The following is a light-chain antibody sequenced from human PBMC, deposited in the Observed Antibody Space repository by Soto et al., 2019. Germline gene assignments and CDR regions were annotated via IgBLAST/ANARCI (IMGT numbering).Light chain of an antibody. CDR2: TAS. J-gene: IGKJ2*01. CDR1: QSISSW. CDR3: QEYTSHSRYT. V-gene: IGKV1-5*03. Sequence: DIQMTQSPSTLSASVGDRVTITCRASQSISSWLAWYQQKPGKAPKLLIYTASSLESGVPSRFSGSGSGKKFTLTICSLQPDDFATYYCQEYTSHSRYTFGQGTKLEIK.